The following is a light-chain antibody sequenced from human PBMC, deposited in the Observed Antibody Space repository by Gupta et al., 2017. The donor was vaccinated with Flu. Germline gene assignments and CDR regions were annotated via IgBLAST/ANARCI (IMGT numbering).Light chain of an antibody. Sequence: PSSFSASTGDRVTITCRASQGISSYLAWYQQKPGKAPKLLIYAASTLQSGVPSRFSGSGSGTDFTLTISCLQSEDFATYYCQQYYSYPLTFGQGTKVEIK. CDR3: QQYYSYPLT. V-gene: IGKV1-8*01. CDR2: AAS. J-gene: IGKJ1*01. CDR1: QGISSY.